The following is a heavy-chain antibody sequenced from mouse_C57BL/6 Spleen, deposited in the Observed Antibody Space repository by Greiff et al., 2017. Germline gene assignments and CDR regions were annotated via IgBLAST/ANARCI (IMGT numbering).Heavy chain of an antibody. CDR2: INPNNGGT. D-gene: IGHD2-2*01. V-gene: IGHV1-26*01. CDR1: GYTFTDYY. Sequence: EVQLQQSGPELVKPGASVKISCKASGYTFTDYYMNWVKQSHGKSLEWIGDINPNNGGTSYNQKFKGKATLTVDKSSSTAYMELRSLTSEDSAVYYCATYGYDGYAMDYWGQGTSVTVSS. J-gene: IGHJ4*01. CDR3: ATYGYDGYAMDY.